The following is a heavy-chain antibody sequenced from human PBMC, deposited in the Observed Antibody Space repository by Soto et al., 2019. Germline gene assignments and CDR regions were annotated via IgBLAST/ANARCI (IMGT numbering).Heavy chain of an antibody. V-gene: IGHV3-15*07. J-gene: IGHJ4*01. Sequence: GGSLRLSCAASGFTFSNAWINWVRQTPGKGLEWVGRVKSKTDGGTTDFAASVKGRFAISRDDSKNMVYLQMNSLKTEDTAVYYCTTGAYSYVFYYVIDDWGQGTLVTVSS. CDR1: GFTFSNAW. D-gene: IGHD5-18*01. CDR2: VKSKTDGGTT. CDR3: TTGAYSYVFYYVIDD.